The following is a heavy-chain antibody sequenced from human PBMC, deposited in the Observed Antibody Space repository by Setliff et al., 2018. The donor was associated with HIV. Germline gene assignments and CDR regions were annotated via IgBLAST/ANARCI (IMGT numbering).Heavy chain of an antibody. CDR3: ARNPEMAALNYFYYYMDV. Sequence: KPSETLSLTCTVSGGSISSGSYFWTWIRQPAGKGLEWIGRIYTSGSTNYNPSLKSRVTISVDTSKNQFSLKLSSVTAADTAVYYCARNPEMAALNYFYYYMDVWGKGTTVTVSS. D-gene: IGHD6-19*01. V-gene: IGHV4-61*02. J-gene: IGHJ6*03. CDR2: IYTSGST. CDR1: GGSISSGSYF.